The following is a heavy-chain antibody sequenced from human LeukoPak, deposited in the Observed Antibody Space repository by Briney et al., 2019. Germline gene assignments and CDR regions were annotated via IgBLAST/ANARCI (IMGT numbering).Heavy chain of an antibody. CDR1: GFTFSSYA. Sequence: QAGGSLRLSCAASGFTFSSYAMSWVRQAPGTGLEWVSAISGSGSNTYHADSVKGRFTISRDNSKNTLYLQMNSLRAEDTAIYYCTRVGYIDEGIDYWGQGTLVTVSS. D-gene: IGHD5-24*01. CDR3: TRVGYIDEGIDY. J-gene: IGHJ4*02. V-gene: IGHV3-23*01. CDR2: ISGSGSNT.